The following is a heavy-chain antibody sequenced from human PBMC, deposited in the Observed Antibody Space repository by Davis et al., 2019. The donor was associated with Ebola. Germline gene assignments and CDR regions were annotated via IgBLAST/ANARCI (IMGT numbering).Heavy chain of an antibody. J-gene: IGHJ4*01. CDR3: VRDSGYYSHDY. CDR2: IDPDGAGT. Sequence: PGGSLRLSCAASGFTFSHFHIHWVRQTPTKGLVWVARIDPDGAGTNYADSVKGRFTISRDNAKNTLSLQMNSLRVEDTALYYCVRDSGYYSHDYWGHGTLVTVFS. CDR1: GFTFSHFH. V-gene: IGHV3-74*01. D-gene: IGHD5-12*01.